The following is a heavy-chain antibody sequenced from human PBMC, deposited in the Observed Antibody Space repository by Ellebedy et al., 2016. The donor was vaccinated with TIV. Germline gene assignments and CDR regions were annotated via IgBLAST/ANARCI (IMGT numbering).Heavy chain of an antibody. CDR2: IKQDGSEK. CDR3: AREVGGGGAY. J-gene: IGHJ4*02. D-gene: IGHD2-21*01. Sequence: GGSLRLXXAASGFTFSTYWMHWVRQAPGKGPEWVANIKQDGSEKYYVDSVKGRFTISRDNAKNSLYLQMNSLRAEDTAVYYCAREVGGGGAYWGQGTLVTVSS. CDR1: GFTFSTYW. V-gene: IGHV3-7*01.